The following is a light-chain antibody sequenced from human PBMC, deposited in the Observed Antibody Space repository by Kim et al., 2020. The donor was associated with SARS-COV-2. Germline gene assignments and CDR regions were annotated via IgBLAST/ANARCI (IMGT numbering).Light chain of an antibody. J-gene: IGLJ2*01. V-gene: IGLV1-44*01. CDR1: RSNIGSNA. CDR3: AAWDDSLNGVI. CDR2: SND. Sequence: QSVLTQPPSASGTPGQRVTISCSGSRSNIGSNAVNWYQQLPGTAPKLLIYSNDHRPSGVPDRFSGSKSSTSASLAISGLQSEDEADYYCAAWDDSLNGVIFGGGTQLTVL.